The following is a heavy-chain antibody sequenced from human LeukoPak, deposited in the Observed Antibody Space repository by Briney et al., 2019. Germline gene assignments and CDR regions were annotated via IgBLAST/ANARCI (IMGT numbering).Heavy chain of an antibody. V-gene: IGHV1-69*05. Sequence: SVKVSCKASGYTFTGYYMHWVRQAPGQGLEWMGGIIPIFGTANYAQKFQGRVTITTDESTSTAYMELSSLRSEDTAVYYCASGLKPTGPHYDFWSGYPYYFDYWGQGTLVTVSS. D-gene: IGHD3-3*01. CDR1: GYTFTGYY. CDR2: IIPIFGTA. CDR3: ASGLKPTGPHYDFWSGYPYYFDY. J-gene: IGHJ4*02.